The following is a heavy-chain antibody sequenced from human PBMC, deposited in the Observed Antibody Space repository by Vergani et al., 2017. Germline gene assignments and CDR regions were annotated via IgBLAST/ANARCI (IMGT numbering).Heavy chain of an antibody. V-gene: IGHV4-31*03. D-gene: IGHD3-9*01. J-gene: IGHJ5*02. CDR3: ASSGYIFNWFDP. CDR2: IYYSGST. Sequence: QVQLQESGPGLVKPSQTLSLTCTVPGCPISRGGYYWSWIRQHPGKGLEWIGYIYYSGSTYYNPSLKSRFTISVDTSKNQFSLKLSSVTAADKAVYYCASSGYIFNWFDPWGQGTLVTVSS. CDR1: GCPISRGGYY.